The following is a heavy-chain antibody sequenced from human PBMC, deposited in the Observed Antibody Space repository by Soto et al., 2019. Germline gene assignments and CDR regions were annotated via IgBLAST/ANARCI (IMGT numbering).Heavy chain of an antibody. V-gene: IGHV3-11*01. J-gene: IGHJ4*02. D-gene: IGHD1-1*01. CDR3: AREKINWNYFDF. CDR2: ISRSGSVI. CDR1: GFTLSDYS. Sequence: QVRLVESGGGLVKPGGSLRLSCVASGFTLSDYSMTWIRQAPGKGLEWISHISRSGSVIYYADSVKGRFTISRDNDRKVLYLQMNSLRAEDTGVYYCAREKINWNYFDFWGQGDLVAVSS.